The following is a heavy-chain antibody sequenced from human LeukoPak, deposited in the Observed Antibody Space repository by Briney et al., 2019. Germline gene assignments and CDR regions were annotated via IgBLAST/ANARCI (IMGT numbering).Heavy chain of an antibody. CDR2: INHSGST. V-gene: IGHV4-34*01. J-gene: IGHJ3*02. CDR1: GGSFSGYY. Sequence: NPSETLSLTCAVYGGSFSGYYWSWIRQPPGKGLEWIGEINHSGSTNYNPSLKSRVTISVDTSKNQFSLKLSSVTAADTAVYYCARHYSLRMWTGLTDAFDIWGQGTMVTVSS. D-gene: IGHD3/OR15-3a*01. CDR3: ARHYSLRMWTGLTDAFDI.